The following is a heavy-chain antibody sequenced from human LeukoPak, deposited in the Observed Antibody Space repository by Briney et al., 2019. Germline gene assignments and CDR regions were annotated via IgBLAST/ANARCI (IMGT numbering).Heavy chain of an antibody. CDR1: GGTFSSYA. Sequence: GASVKVSCKASGGTFSSYAIGWVRQAPGQGLEWMGRIIPILGIANYAQKFQGRVTITADKSASTAYMELSSLRSEDTAVYYCARAPELGDLGAYWGQGTLVTVSS. CDR3: ARAPELGDLGAY. V-gene: IGHV1-69*04. J-gene: IGHJ4*02. CDR2: IIPILGIA. D-gene: IGHD1-26*01.